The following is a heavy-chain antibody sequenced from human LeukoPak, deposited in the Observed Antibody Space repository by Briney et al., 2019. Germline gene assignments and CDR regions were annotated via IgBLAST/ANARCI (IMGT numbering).Heavy chain of an antibody. V-gene: IGHV1-2*02. J-gene: IGHJ4*02. Sequence: ASVKVSCKASGYTFTAYYMHWVRQAPGRGLEWMGWINCNSGVTKYAQKFQDRVTMTRDTSISTAYMEVTRLTSDDTAVYYCAKTGAGYSSGWSYLYWGQGTLATVSS. CDR2: INCNSGVT. D-gene: IGHD6-19*01. CDR3: AKTGAGYSSGWSYLY. CDR1: GYTFTAYY.